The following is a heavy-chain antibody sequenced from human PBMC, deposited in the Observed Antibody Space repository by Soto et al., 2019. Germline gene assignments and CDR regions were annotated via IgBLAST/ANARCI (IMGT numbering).Heavy chain of an antibody. V-gene: IGHV3-23*01. J-gene: IGHJ4*02. CDR3: AKPVLDCSGGSCYTY. CDR2: ISGSGGST. CDR1: GFTFSSYA. Sequence: GGSLRLSCAASGFTFSSYAMSWVRQAPGKGLEWVSAISGSGGSTYYADSVKGRFTISRDNSKNTLYLQMNSLRAEDTAVYYCAKPVLDCSGGSCYTYWGQGTLVTVSS. D-gene: IGHD2-15*01.